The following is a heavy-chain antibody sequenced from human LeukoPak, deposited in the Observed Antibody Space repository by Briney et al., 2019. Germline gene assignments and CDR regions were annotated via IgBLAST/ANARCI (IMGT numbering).Heavy chain of an antibody. D-gene: IGHD4-11*01. CDR1: GGSISSYY. CDR2: IYTSGST. J-gene: IGHJ6*03. Sequence: SETLSLTCTVSGGSISSYYWSWIRQPAGKGLEWIGRIYTSGSTNYNPSLKSRVTISVDTSKNQFSLKLSSVTAADTAVYYCASASDMTTVSRGSYMDVWGKGATVTVSS. CDR3: ASASDMTTVSRGSYMDV. V-gene: IGHV4-4*07.